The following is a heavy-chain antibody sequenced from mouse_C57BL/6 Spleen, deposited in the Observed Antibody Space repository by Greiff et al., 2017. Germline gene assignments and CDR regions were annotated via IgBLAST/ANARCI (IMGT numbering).Heavy chain of an antibody. D-gene: IGHD4-1*01. CDR3: ARHSLTGAWFAY. CDR1: GFTFSSYG. V-gene: IGHV5-6*01. Sequence: EVQVVESGGDLVKPGGSLKLSCAASGFTFSSYGMSWVRQTPDKRLEWVATISSGGSYTYYPDSVKGRFTISRDNAKNTLYLQMSSLKSEDTAMYYCARHSLTGAWFAYWGQGTLVTVSA. CDR2: ISSGGSYT. J-gene: IGHJ3*01.